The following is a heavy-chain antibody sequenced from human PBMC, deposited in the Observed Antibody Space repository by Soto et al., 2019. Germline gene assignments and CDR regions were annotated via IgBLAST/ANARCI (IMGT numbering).Heavy chain of an antibody. CDR2: IDWDDDK. CDR3: ARIRNTRGSGWYYFDY. CDR1: GFSLSTSGMC. Sequence: SGPTMVNPTQTLTLSCTFSGFSLSTSGMCVSWIRQPPGKALEWLALIDWDDDKYYSTSLKTRLTISKDTSKNQVVLTMTNMDPVDTATYYCARIRNTRGSGWYYFDYCGQGTLVTVSS. D-gene: IGHD6-19*01. J-gene: IGHJ4*02. V-gene: IGHV2-70*01.